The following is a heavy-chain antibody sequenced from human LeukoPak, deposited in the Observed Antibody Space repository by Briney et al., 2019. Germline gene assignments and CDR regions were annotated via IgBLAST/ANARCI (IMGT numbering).Heavy chain of an antibody. D-gene: IGHD2-21*02. CDR2: FYYRGNT. V-gene: IGHV4-39*01. CDR1: GGSVTNSSGYY. CDR3: ARRRGDPGAFDI. J-gene: IGHJ3*02. Sequence: SETLSLTCSVSGGSVTNSSGYYWAWIRQPPGKGLERIGSFYYRGNTYYNLSLKSRLTISVDTSKNQFSLKMSSVTATDTAIYYCARRRGDPGAFDIWGQGTQVTVSS.